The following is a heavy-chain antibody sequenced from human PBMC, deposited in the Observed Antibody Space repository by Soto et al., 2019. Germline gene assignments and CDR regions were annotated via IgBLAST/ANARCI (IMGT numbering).Heavy chain of an antibody. CDR3: AKGGRQWLVTSDFNY. CDR2: VSHDGRNT. J-gene: IGHJ4*02. V-gene: IGHV3-30*18. D-gene: IGHD6-19*01. Sequence: VQLVESGGGVVQPGRSLRLSCAASGFTFSDYAMHWVRQAPGKGLEWGAVVSHDGRNTHYADSLKGRFPIARDSSKNKVSLEMTSLRAEDTAVYSCAKGGRQWLVTSDFNYWGQGALVTVSS. CDR1: GFTFSDYA.